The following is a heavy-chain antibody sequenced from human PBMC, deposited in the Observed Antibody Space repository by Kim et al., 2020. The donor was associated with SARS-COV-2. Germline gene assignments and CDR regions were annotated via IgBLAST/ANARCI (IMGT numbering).Heavy chain of an antibody. CDR3: ARGKIAVAVFGYYYYGMDV. J-gene: IGHJ6*02. Sequence: SETLSLTCAVYGGSFSGYYWSWIRQPPGKGLEWIGEINHSGSTNYNPSLKSRVTISVDTSKNQFSLKLSSVTAADTAVYYCARGKIAVAVFGYYYYGMDVWGQGTTVTVSS. D-gene: IGHD6-19*01. V-gene: IGHV4-34*01. CDR2: INHSGST. CDR1: GGSFSGYY.